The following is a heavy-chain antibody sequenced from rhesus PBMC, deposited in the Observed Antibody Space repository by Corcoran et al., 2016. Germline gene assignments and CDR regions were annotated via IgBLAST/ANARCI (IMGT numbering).Heavy chain of an antibody. CDR3: ARVLGGTKDFT. CDR2: SSGDSGTA. Sequence: QVQLQESGPGLVKPSETLSLTCAVSGVSISIYWWSWIRQSPGKGLEWIGESSGDSGTAYNNPSLQSRVAISKDASKNQFSLTLTSVTAADTAVYYCARVLGGTKDFTWGQGVLVTVSS. CDR1: GVSISIYW. D-gene: IGHD1-44*01. J-gene: IGHJ4*01. V-gene: IGHV4-80*01.